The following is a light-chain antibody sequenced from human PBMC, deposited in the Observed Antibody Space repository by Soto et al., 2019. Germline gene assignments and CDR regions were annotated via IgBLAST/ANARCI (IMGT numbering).Light chain of an antibody. CDR2: EVS. V-gene: IGLV2-14*01. J-gene: IGLJ1*01. Sequence: QSVLTQPASVSGSPGQSITISCTGTSSDVGGYNYVSWYQQHPGKAPKLMIYEVSNRPSGVSNRFSGSKSGNTASLTVSGLQAEDEADYYCSSYTSSSTLYVFGTGTQLPS. CDR1: SSDVGGYNY. CDR3: SSYTSSSTLYV.